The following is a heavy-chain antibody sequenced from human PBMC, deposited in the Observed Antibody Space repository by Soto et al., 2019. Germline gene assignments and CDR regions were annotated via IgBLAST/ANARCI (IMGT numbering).Heavy chain of an antibody. CDR2: MYQSGSA. D-gene: IGHD3-10*01. V-gene: IGHV4-38-2*02. Sequence: PSETLSLTCTFSVYSISNGYYGGWIRQPPGKGLEWIGSMYQSGSAYYNASLKSRVTISVDTSKNQFSLKLNSVTAADTAMYYCAGGPKLLWNYFDHWGQGSMVTVSS. CDR3: AGGPKLLWNYFDH. CDR1: VYSISNGYY. J-gene: IGHJ4*02.